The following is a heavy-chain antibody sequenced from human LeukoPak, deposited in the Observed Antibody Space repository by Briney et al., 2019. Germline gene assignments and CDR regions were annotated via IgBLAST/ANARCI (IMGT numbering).Heavy chain of an antibody. Sequence: GSLRLSCAASGFTFSDYYMGWVRQAPGKGLEWVSYITSSGSAIYSADSVKGRFTISRDNARNLLYLQMNSLRPEDTAVYYCARAINDAFDIWGQGTMVTISS. V-gene: IGHV3-11*04. CDR1: GFTFSDYY. CDR2: ITSSGSAI. J-gene: IGHJ3*02. CDR3: ARAINDAFDI. D-gene: IGHD2-2*01.